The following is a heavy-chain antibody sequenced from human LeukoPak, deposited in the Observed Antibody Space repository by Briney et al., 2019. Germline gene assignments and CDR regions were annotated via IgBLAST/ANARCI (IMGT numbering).Heavy chain of an antibody. Sequence: GGSLRLSCAASGFTFSSYSMNWVRQAPGKGLEWVSSISSSSSYIYYADSVKGRFTISRDNAKNSLYLQMNSLRAEDTAVYYCARGRPGDNWFDPWGQGTLVTVSS. CDR3: ARGRPGDNWFDP. CDR2: ISSSSSYI. D-gene: IGHD3-10*01. V-gene: IGHV3-21*01. CDR1: GFTFSSYS. J-gene: IGHJ5*02.